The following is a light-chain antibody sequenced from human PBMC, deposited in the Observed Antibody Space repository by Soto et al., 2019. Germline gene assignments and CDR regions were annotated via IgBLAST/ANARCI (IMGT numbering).Light chain of an antibody. CDR3: SSYPRSSTYI. V-gene: IGLV2-14*01. CDR2: EVS. CDR1: SSDVGAYDY. J-gene: IGLJ1*01. Sequence: QSALTQPASVSASPGQSIAISCSGASSDVGAYDYVSWYQHHPGKAPKLIIYEVSYRPSGVSNRFSASKSGNTASLTISGLQAEDEADYYCSSYPRSSTYIFGTGTKVTVL.